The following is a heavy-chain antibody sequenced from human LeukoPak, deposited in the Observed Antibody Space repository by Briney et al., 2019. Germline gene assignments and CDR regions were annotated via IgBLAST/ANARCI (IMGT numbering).Heavy chain of an antibody. V-gene: IGHV4-39*01. Sequence: PSETLSLTCTVSGGSISSSSYYWGWIRQPPGKGLEWIGSIYYSGSAYYNPSLKSRVTISVDTSKNQFSLKLSSVTAADTAVYYCVRTILRYFDWLLYDAFDIWGQGTMVTVSS. CDR1: GGSISSSSYY. CDR2: IYYSGSA. D-gene: IGHD3-9*01. CDR3: VRTILRYFDWLLYDAFDI. J-gene: IGHJ3*02.